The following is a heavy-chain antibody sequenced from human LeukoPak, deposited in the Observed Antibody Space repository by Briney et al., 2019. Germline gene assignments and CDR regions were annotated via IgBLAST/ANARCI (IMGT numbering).Heavy chain of an antibody. CDR1: GFIFSSYE. CDR2: ISSSGSTI. CDR3: AELGITMIGGV. V-gene: IGHV3-48*03. Sequence: PGGSLRLSCAASGFIFSSYEMNWVRQAPGKGLEWVSYISSSGSTIYYADSVKGRSTISRDNAKNSLYLQMNSLRAEDTAVYYCAELGITMIGGVWGKGTTVTISS. J-gene: IGHJ6*04. D-gene: IGHD3-10*02.